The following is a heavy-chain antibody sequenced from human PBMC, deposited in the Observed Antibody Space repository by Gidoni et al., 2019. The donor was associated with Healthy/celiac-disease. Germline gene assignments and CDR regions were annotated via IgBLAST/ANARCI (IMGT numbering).Heavy chain of an antibody. CDR2: IYYSGST. Sequence: QLQLQESGPGLVKPSETLSLTCTVSGGSIRSRSYYWGWIRQPPGKGLEWIGSIYYSGSTYYNPSLKSRVTISVDTSKNQFSLKLSSVTAADTAVYYCARRSRITMVRGVKNSFWGQGTLVTVSS. CDR1: GGSIRSRSYY. V-gene: IGHV4-39*01. CDR3: ARRSRITMVRGVKNSF. D-gene: IGHD3-10*01. J-gene: IGHJ4*02.